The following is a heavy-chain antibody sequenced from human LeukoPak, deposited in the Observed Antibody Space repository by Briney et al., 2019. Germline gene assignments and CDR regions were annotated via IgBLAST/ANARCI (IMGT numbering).Heavy chain of an antibody. D-gene: IGHD6-19*01. V-gene: IGHV3-23*01. CDR2: ISGSGGST. Sequence: GGSLRLSCAASGFTFSSYAMSWVRQAPGKGLEWVSAISGSGGSTYYADSVKGRFTISRDNSKNTLYLQMNSLRAEDTAVYYCAKGRREQWLLYYFDYWGQGTLVTVSS. CDR3: AKGRREQWLLYYFDY. CDR1: GFTFSSYA. J-gene: IGHJ4*02.